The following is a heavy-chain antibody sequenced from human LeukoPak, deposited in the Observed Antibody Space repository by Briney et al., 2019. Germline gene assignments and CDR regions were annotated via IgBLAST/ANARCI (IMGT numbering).Heavy chain of an antibody. CDR1: GYTFTSYY. CDR2: VNPSGGST. V-gene: IGHV1-46*01. J-gene: IGHJ4*02. Sequence: ASVKVSCKASGYTFTSYYMHWVRQAPGQGLEWMGIVNPSGGSTSYAQKFQGRVTITADKSTSTAYMELSSLRSEDTAVYYCARVGEYSYGFDYFDYWDQGTLVTVSS. D-gene: IGHD5-18*01. CDR3: ARVGEYSYGFDYFDY.